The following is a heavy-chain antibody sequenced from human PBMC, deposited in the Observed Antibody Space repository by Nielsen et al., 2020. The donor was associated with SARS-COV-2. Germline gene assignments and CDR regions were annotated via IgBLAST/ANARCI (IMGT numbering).Heavy chain of an antibody. D-gene: IGHD4-17*01. CDR2: IYYRSKWYN. CDR3: ARARGAYGDYYYYYTDV. V-gene: IGHV6-1*01. J-gene: IGHJ6*03. Sequence: WIRQSPSRGLEWLGRIYYRSKWYNDYAVSVKSRITINPDTSKNQFSLHLNSVTPEDTAVYYCARARGAYGDYYYYYTDVWGKGTTVTVSS.